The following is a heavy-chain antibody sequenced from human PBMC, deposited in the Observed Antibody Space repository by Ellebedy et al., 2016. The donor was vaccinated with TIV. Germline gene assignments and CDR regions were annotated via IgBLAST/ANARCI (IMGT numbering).Heavy chain of an antibody. Sequence: GESLKISCAASGFTVSSNYMSWVRQAPGKGLEWVSVIYSGGDTYYADSVKGRFTISRDNYNNTLYLQMNSLRAEDTAVYYCASKRFGYSSTWYRGWYFDLWGRGTLVTVSS. V-gene: IGHV3-53*01. CDR1: GFTVSSNY. CDR3: ASKRFGYSSTWYRGWYFDL. CDR2: IYSGGDT. D-gene: IGHD6-13*01. J-gene: IGHJ2*01.